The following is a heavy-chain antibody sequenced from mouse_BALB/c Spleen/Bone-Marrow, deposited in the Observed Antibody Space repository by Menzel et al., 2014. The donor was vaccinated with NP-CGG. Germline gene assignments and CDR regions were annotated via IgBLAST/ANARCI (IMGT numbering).Heavy chain of an antibody. V-gene: IGHV2-3*01. Sequence: VKLVESGPGLVAPSQSLSITCTVSGFSLTSYGVSWVRQSPGKGLEWLGVIWGDGSTNYHSALISRLSISKDNSKSQLFLKLSSLQTDDTATYYCAKGEYAKRYYAMDYWGQGTSVTVSS. CDR3: AKGEYAKRYYAMDY. J-gene: IGHJ4*01. CDR1: GFSLTSYG. CDR2: IWGDGST. D-gene: IGHD2-10*02.